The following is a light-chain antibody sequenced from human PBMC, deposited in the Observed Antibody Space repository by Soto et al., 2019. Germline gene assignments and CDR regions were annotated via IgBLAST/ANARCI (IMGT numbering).Light chain of an antibody. CDR1: SSDVGAYFF. Sequence: QSALTQPASVSGSPGQSITISCTGTSSDVGAYFFVSWYQQHPGKAPKLMIHEVSNRPSGVPHRCSGSKSGDTASLTISGLQAEDEADYYCSSYSSTNTPFVFGSGTKLTVL. CDR3: SSYSSTNTPFV. V-gene: IGLV2-14*01. CDR2: EVS. J-gene: IGLJ1*01.